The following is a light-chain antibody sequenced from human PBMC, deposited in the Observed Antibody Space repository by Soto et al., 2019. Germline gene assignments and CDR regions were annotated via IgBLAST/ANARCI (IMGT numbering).Light chain of an antibody. CDR1: QIVTASY. Sequence: EIVLTQSPDTLSLSPGERATLSCRASQIVTASYLAWYQQRPGQAPRLLMYGSSGRATGTPDRFSGSGSGTDFTLTISRLEPEDFAVYYCQQYDTSPSTFGQGTKLEIK. V-gene: IGKV3-20*01. CDR2: GSS. CDR3: QQYDTSPST. J-gene: IGKJ2*01.